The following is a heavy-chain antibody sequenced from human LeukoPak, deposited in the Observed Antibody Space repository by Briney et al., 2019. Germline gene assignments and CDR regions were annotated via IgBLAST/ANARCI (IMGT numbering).Heavy chain of an antibody. Sequence: GASVKVSCKASGYTFTSYDINWVRQAPGQGLEWMGWISAYNGNTNYAQKFQGRVTMTRSPSITTAYMELTSLTYEDTAVYYCARVPRRGDQFDPWGQGTLVTVSS. CDR1: GYTFTSYD. V-gene: IGHV1-8*02. J-gene: IGHJ5*02. CDR3: ARVPRRGDQFDP. D-gene: IGHD3-10*01. CDR2: ISAYNGNT.